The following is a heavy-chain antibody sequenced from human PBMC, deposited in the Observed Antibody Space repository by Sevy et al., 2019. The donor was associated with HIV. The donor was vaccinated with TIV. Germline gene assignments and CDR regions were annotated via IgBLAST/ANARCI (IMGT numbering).Heavy chain of an antibody. Sequence: SETLSLTCTVSGGSISTSSYHWAWIRQPPGKGLQWIGNIYYTGSAYYSPSLKSRVTIFMDTSKNHFSLKLSFVTAADTAVYYCARHDSGGLDYWGQGTLVTVSS. D-gene: IGHD3-10*01. CDR1: GGSISTSSYH. CDR2: IYYTGSA. CDR3: ARHDSGGLDY. V-gene: IGHV4-39*01. J-gene: IGHJ4*02.